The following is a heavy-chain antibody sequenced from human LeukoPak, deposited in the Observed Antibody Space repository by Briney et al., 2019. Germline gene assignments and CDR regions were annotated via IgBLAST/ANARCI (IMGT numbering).Heavy chain of an antibody. J-gene: IGHJ4*02. CDR2: IRYDGSNK. CDR1: GFTFSSYG. CDR3: TRDRSRAEDD. V-gene: IGHV3-30*02. Sequence: GGSLRLSCAASGFTFSSYGMHRVRQAPGKGLEWVAFIRYDGSNKYYADSVKGRFTISRDNANNLLYLQMNSLRGEDTAVYYCTRDRSRAEDDWGQGTLVTVSS. D-gene: IGHD1-14*01.